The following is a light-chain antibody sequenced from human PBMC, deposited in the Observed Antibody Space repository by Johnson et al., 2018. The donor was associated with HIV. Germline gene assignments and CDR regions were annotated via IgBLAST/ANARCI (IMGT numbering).Light chain of an antibody. CDR2: DNN. CDR3: GTWDSSLSARYV. J-gene: IGLJ1*01. Sequence: QSVLTQPPSMSAAPGQKVTISCSGSSSNIGNNYVSWYQQLPGTAPKLLIYDNNKRPSGIPDRFSGSKSGTSATLGITGLQTGDEADYYCGTWDSSLSARYVFGTGTKVTV. V-gene: IGLV1-51*01. CDR1: SSNIGNNY.